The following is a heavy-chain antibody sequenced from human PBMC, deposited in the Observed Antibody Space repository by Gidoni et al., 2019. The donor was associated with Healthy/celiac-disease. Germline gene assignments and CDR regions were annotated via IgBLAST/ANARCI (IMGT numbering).Heavy chain of an antibody. V-gene: IGHV4-59*01. CDR2: IYYSGST. CDR1: GGSISSYY. D-gene: IGHD3-9*01. J-gene: IGHJ3*02. CDR3: SRSTFDILTGYSAFDI. Sequence: QVQLQESGPGLVTPSETLSITCTVSGGSISSYYWSWIRQPPGKGLEWIGYIYYSGSTNYNPSLKSRVTISVDTAKNQFSLQLSSVTAADTAVYSCSRSTFDILTGYSAFDIWGQGTMVTVSS.